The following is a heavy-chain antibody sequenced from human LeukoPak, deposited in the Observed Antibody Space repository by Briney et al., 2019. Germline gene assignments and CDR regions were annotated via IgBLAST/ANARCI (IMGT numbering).Heavy chain of an antibody. CDR3: AKAPTYYDFWSEI. D-gene: IGHD3-3*01. CDR1: GISISSYA. V-gene: IGHV3-23*01. CDR2: ISGSGGST. Sequence: GGSLRLSCAASGISISSYAMRWVRQAPGKGLEWVSAISGSGGSTYYADSVKGRFTISRDNSKNTLYLQMNSLRAEDTAVYYCAKAPTYYDFWSEIWGQGTMVTVSS. J-gene: IGHJ3*02.